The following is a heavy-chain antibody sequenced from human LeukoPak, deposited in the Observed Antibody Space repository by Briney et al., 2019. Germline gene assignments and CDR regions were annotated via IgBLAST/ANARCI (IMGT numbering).Heavy chain of an antibody. CDR3: ARVTPPTADTAMPLEASGIYY. Sequence: SETLSLTCAVYGGSFSGYYWSWIRQPPGKGLEWIGEINHSGSTNYNPSLKSRVTISVDTSKNQFSLKLSSVTAADTAVYYCARVTPPTADTAMPLEASGIYYWGQGTLVTVSS. V-gene: IGHV4-34*01. CDR1: GGSFSGYY. J-gene: IGHJ4*02. CDR2: INHSGST. D-gene: IGHD5-18*01.